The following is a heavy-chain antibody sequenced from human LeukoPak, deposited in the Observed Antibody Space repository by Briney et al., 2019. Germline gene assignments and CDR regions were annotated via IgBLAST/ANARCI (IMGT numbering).Heavy chain of an antibody. D-gene: IGHD3-22*01. J-gene: IGHJ4*02. CDR1: GGSFSGYY. CDR3: TRHNDSPLDY. Sequence: KTSETLSLTCAVYGGSFSGYYWTWIRQPPGKGLEWIGEINHSGSTNYNPSLKGRVTISVDTSKNQFSLKLSSVTAADTAVYYCTRHNDSPLDYWGQGALVTVSS. V-gene: IGHV4-34*01. CDR2: INHSGST.